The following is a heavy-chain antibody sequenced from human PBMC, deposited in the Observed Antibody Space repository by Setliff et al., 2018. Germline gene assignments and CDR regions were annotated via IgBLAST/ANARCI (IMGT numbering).Heavy chain of an antibody. D-gene: IGHD3-9*01. J-gene: IGHJ4*01. CDR1: GGSITSGSFY. Sequence: SETLSLTCTVSGGSITSGSFYWSWVRQPAGKKLEWIGRIHASGSPDYNPSFKSRVTIPRDTSTNQFSLKLGSVTAADTAVYYCARERYFDWFFEDWGHGTLVTVSS. V-gene: IGHV4-61*02. CDR3: ARERYFDWFFED. CDR2: IHASGSP.